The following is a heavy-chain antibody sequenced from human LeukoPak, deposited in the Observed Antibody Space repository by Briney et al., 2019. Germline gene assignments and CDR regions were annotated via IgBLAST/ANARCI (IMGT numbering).Heavy chain of an antibody. D-gene: IGHD3-22*01. V-gene: IGHV3-20*04. CDR3: ARAGDSSGYYYVFDY. Sequence: RPGGSLRLSCAASGFTFDDYGMSWVRQAPGEGLEWVSGINWNGGSTGYADSVKGRFTISRDNAKNSLYLQMNSLRAEDTALYYCARAGDSSGYYYVFDYWGQGTLVTVSS. CDR1: GFTFDDYG. CDR2: INWNGGST. J-gene: IGHJ4*02.